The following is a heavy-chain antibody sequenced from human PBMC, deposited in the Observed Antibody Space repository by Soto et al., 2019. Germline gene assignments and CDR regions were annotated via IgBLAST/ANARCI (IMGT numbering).Heavy chain of an antibody. Sequence: WLSXRLSWIVGVFSFSSYCSQLFRHPPGKGLEFVAIISDDGDNRYYADSVSGRLIISRDNSKDTLYLQMNSLGPDDTAVYFCATARVRIVRDNSFEYWGQGTPVTV. CDR1: VFSFSSYC. CDR2: ISDDGDNR. V-gene: IGHV3-30*03. CDR3: ATARVRIVRDNSFEY. J-gene: IGHJ4*02. D-gene: IGHD2-21*01.